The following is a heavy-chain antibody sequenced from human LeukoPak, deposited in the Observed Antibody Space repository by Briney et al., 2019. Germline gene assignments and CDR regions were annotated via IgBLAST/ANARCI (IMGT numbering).Heavy chain of an antibody. Sequence: PSETLSLTCAVYGGSFSGYYWSWIRQPPGKGLEWIGEINHSGSTYYNPSLKGRVTISVDTSKNQFSLKLSSVTAADTAVYYCARAVYDSSGYYLSHYFDYWGQGTLVTVSS. D-gene: IGHD3-22*01. J-gene: IGHJ4*02. CDR3: ARAVYDSSGYYLSHYFDY. CDR1: GGSFSGYY. CDR2: INHSGST. V-gene: IGHV4-34*01.